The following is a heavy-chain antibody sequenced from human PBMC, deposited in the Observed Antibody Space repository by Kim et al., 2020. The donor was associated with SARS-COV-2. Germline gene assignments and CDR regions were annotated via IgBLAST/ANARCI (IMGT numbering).Heavy chain of an antibody. V-gene: IGHV3-15*01. CDR3: TTLWWPVNYYYYYGMDV. CDR1: GFTFSNAW. J-gene: IGHJ6*02. D-gene: IGHD2-21*01. Sequence: GGSLRLSCAASGFTFSNAWMSWVRQAPGKGLEWVGRIKSKTDGGTTDYAAPVKGRFTISRDDSKNTLYLQMNSLKTEDTAVYYCTTLWWPVNYYYYYGMDVWGQGTTVTVSS. CDR2: IKSKTDGGTT.